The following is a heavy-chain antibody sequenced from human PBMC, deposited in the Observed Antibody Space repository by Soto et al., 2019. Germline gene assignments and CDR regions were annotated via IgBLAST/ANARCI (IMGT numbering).Heavy chain of an antibody. V-gene: IGHV3-30-3*01. D-gene: IGHD1-26*01. J-gene: IGHJ4*02. CDR2: ISRDGSKA. CDR3: ARDDEGGSDCDLGY. Sequence: QVQLVESGGGVVQPGRSLTLSCAASGFTFSSYVIHWVRQTPDKGLEWVAFISRDGSKAYYADCVKGRFTISRDNSKNTLYLEMNSLRAEDSAVYYCARDDEGGSDCDLGYWGQGTLVTVSS. CDR1: GFTFSSYV.